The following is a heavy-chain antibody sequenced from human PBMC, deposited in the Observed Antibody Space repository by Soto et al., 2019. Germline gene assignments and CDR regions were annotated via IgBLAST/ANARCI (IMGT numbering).Heavy chain of an antibody. CDR3: TRDASRDSSARGWFDP. Sequence: GGSLRLSCAASGFTLRSFTMNWVRQAPGKGLEWVSTISSNSAYIYYTDALRGRFTISRDNAKNSLHLQMNSLRAEDTAVYYCTRDASRDSSARGWFDPWGPGTLVTVSS. CDR2: ISSNSAYI. D-gene: IGHD6-13*01. V-gene: IGHV3-21*01. J-gene: IGHJ5*02. CDR1: GFTLRSFT.